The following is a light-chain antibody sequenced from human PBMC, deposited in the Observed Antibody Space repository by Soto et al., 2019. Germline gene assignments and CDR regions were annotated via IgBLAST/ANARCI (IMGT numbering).Light chain of an antibody. CDR1: SSDVGSYNL. Sequence: QSALTQPASVSGSPGQSITSSCTGTSSDVGSYNLVSWYQQHPGKAPKLMIYEGSKRPSGVSNRFSGSKSANTASLTISGLQAEDEADYYCWSYAGSSTFVVFGGGTKLTVL. CDR3: WSYAGSSTFVV. J-gene: IGLJ2*01. V-gene: IGLV2-23*03. CDR2: EGS.